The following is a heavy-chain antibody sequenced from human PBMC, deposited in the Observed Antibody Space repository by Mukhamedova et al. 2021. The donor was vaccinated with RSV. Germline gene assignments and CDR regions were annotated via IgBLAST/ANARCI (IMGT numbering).Heavy chain of an antibody. CDR3: AGIIGGYYYYGMDV. CDR2: IYYSGST. J-gene: IGHJ6*02. D-gene: IGHD3-16*01. V-gene: IGHV4-59*01. Sequence: SWIRQPPGKGLEWIGYIYYSGSTNYNPSLESRVTISVDTSKNQFSLKLSSVTAADTAVYYCAGIIGGYYYYGMDVWGQGTTVNVS.